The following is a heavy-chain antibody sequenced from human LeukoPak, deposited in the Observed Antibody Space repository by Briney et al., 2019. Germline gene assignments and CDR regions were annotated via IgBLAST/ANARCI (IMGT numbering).Heavy chain of an antibody. D-gene: IGHD3-10*01. Sequence: GGSLRLSCAASGFTFSSYWMSWVRQAPGKGLEWVANIKHDGSEKYYVDSVKGRFSISRDNAKNSLFLQRNSLRAEATAVYYCARSEWFGEPPLDYWGQGTLVTVSS. V-gene: IGHV3-7*01. CDR3: ARSEWFGEPPLDY. CDR2: IKHDGSEK. J-gene: IGHJ4*02. CDR1: GFTFSSYW.